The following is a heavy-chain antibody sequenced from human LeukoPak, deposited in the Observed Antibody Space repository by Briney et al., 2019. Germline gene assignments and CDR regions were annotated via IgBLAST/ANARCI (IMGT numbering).Heavy chain of an antibody. CDR1: EFTFGSYS. CDR3: AELGITMIGGV. V-gene: IGHV3-48*04. Sequence: GGSLRLSCAASEFTFGSYSMNWVRQAPGKGLEWVSYISSSGSTIYYADSVKGRFTISRDNAKNSLYLQMNSLRAEDTAVYYCAELGITMIGGVWGKGTTVTISS. D-gene: IGHD3-10*02. J-gene: IGHJ6*04. CDR2: ISSSGSTI.